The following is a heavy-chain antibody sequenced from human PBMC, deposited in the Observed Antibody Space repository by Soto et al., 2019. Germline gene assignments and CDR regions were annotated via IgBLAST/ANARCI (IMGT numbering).Heavy chain of an antibody. CDR2: IYHSGST. CDR3: ASSNYYDSSGYYTEYFQH. V-gene: IGHV4-30-2*01. Sequence: SETLSLTCAVSGGSISSGGYSWSWIRQPPGKGLEWIGYIYHSGSTYYNPSLKSRVTISVDRSKNQFSLKLSSVTAADTAVYYCASSNYYDSSGYYTEYFQHWGQGTLVTVSS. CDR1: GGSISSGGYS. D-gene: IGHD3-22*01. J-gene: IGHJ1*01.